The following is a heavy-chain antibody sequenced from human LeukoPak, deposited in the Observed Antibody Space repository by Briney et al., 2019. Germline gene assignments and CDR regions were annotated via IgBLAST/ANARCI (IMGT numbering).Heavy chain of an antibody. D-gene: IGHD4-23*01. V-gene: IGHV3-53*05. Sequence: GGSLRLSCAASGFSVGNNYVTWVRQPPGKGLEWVSVIYTDGSTYYADSVKGRFIISRDSSKNTLYLQMNSLRAEDTAVCYCTDAVAGWGQGTLVTVSS. J-gene: IGHJ4*02. CDR1: GFSVGNNY. CDR2: IYTDGST. CDR3: TDAVAG.